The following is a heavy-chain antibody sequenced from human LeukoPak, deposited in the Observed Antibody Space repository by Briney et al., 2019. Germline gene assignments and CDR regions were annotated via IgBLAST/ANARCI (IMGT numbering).Heavy chain of an antibody. Sequence: PGGSLRPSCAASGFIFSDYYMTWIRQAPGKGLEWVSYISSGGSTVYYADSVKGRFTISRDNAKNSLYLQMNSLRAEDTAVYYCAREPIEYSISGEFFDYWGQGTLVTVSS. CDR2: ISSGGSTV. CDR1: GFIFSDYY. D-gene: IGHD6-6*01. V-gene: IGHV3-11*04. CDR3: AREPIEYSISGEFFDY. J-gene: IGHJ4*02.